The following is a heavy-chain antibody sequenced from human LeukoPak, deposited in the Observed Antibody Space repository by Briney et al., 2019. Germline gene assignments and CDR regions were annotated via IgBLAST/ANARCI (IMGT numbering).Heavy chain of an antibody. CDR1: GFTSSSYA. D-gene: IGHD2-21*01. V-gene: IGHV3-30*04. CDR3: ARDPLGDSTYYFDY. CDR2: ISYDGSNK. J-gene: IGHJ4*02. Sequence: GRSLRLSCAASGFTSSSYAMHWVRQAPGKGLEWVAVISYDGSNKYYADSVKGRFTISRDNSKNALYLQMNSLRAEDTAVYYCARDPLGDSTYYFDYWGQGTLVTVSS.